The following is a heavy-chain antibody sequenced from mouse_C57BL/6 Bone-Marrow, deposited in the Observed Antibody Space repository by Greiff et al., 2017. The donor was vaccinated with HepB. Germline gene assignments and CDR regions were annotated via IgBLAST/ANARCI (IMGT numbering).Heavy chain of an antibody. CDR2: ISNGGGST. Sequence: EVKLVESGGGLVQPGGSLKLSCAASGFTFSDYYMYWVRQTPEKRLEWVAYISNGGGSTYYPDTVKDRFTMSRDNAKNTPYLQMSRLMSEDTAMYYCARKWDDYDNAMDYWGQGTSVTVSS. J-gene: IGHJ4*01. CDR3: ARKWDDYDNAMDY. V-gene: IGHV5-12*01. D-gene: IGHD2-4*01. CDR1: GFTFSDYY.